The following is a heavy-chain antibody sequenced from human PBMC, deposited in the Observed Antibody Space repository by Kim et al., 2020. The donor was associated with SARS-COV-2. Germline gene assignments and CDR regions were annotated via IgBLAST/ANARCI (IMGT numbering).Heavy chain of an antibody. CDR1: GFTFSSYA. Sequence: GGSLRLSCAASGFTFSSYAMHWVRQAPGKGLEWVAVISYDGSNKYYADSVKGRFTISRDNSKNTLYLQMNSLRAEDTAVYYCARTGMGGGMDVWGQGTTVTVSS. CDR3: ARTGMGGGMDV. J-gene: IGHJ6*02. V-gene: IGHV3-30*04. D-gene: IGHD2-8*02. CDR2: ISYDGSNK.